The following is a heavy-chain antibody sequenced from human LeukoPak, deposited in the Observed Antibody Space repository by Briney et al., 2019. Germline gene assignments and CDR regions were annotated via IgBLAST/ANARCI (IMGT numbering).Heavy chain of an antibody. CDR1: GGSSSGYY. J-gene: IGHJ5*02. D-gene: IGHD3-16*01. CDR2: INHSGST. V-gene: IGHV4-34*01. Sequence: PSETLSLTCAVYGGSSSGYYWSWIRQPPGKGLEWIGEINHSGSTNYNPSLKSRVTISVDTSKNQFSLKLSSVTAADTAVYYCARGRIDGGIMKRNWFDPWGQGTLVTVSS. CDR3: ARGRIDGGIMKRNWFDP.